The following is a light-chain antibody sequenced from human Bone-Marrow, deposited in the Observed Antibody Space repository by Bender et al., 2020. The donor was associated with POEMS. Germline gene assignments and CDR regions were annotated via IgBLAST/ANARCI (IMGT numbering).Light chain of an antibody. CDR2: EVT. V-gene: IGLV2-23*02. Sequence: QSALTQPASVSGSPGQSITISCTGTISNVGSYKVVSWYQQHPGKAPKLIIYEVTKRPSGISNRFSGSKSGNTASLTISGLQAEDEAEYYCCSYATYSTFGAYVFGTGTTVAVL. CDR1: ISNVGSYKV. J-gene: IGLJ1*01. CDR3: CSYATYSTFGAYV.